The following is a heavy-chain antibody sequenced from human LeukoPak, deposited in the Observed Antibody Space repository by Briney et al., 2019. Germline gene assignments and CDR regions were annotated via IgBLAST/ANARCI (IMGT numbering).Heavy chain of an antibody. V-gene: IGHV1-18*01. J-gene: IGHJ4*02. Sequence: ASVKVSCKASGYTFTSYGISWVRQAPGQGLEWMGWISAYNGNTNYAQKLQGRVTMTTDTSTGTAYMELRSLRSDDTAVYYCARDRYYYDSSGYYRIHFDYWGQGTLVTVSS. D-gene: IGHD3-22*01. CDR2: ISAYNGNT. CDR1: GYTFTSYG. CDR3: ARDRYYYDSSGYYRIHFDY.